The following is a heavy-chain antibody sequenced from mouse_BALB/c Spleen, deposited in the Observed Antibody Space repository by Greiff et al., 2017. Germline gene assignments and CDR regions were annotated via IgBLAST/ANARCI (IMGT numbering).Heavy chain of an antibody. Sequence: QVQLQQPGAELVKPGASVKLSCKASGYTFTSYWMHWVKQRPGQGLEWIGEINPSNGRTNYNEKFKSKATLTVDNSSSTAYMQLSSLTSEDSAVYYCARPVRRDWVAYWGQGTLVTVSA. CDR3: ARPVRRDWVAY. CDR2: INPSNGRT. D-gene: IGHD2-14*01. V-gene: IGHV1S81*02. CDR1: GYTFTSYW. J-gene: IGHJ3*01.